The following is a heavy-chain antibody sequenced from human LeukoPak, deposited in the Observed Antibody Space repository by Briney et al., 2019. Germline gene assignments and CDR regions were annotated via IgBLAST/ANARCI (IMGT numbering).Heavy chain of an antibody. V-gene: IGHV4-31*03. CDR3: ARGAYGAAAFCYFDY. CDR2: IYYSGST. J-gene: IGHJ4*02. Sequence: SQTLSLTCTVSGGSISSGGYHWSWIRQHPGKGLEWIGYIYYSGSTYYNPSLKSRVTISVDTSKNQFSLKLSSVTAADTAVYYCARGAYGAAAFCYFDYWGQGTLVTVSS. CDR1: GGSISSGGYH. D-gene: IGHD6-13*01.